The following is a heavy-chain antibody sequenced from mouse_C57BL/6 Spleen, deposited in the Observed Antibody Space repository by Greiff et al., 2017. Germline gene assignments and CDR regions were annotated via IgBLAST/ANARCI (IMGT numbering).Heavy chain of an antibody. CDR1: GYSITSGYY. Sequence: EVQLVESGPGLVKPSQSLSLTCSVTGYSITSGYYWNWIRQFPGNKLEWMGYISYDGSNNYNPSLKNRISITRDTSKNQFFLKLNSVTTEDTATYYCARVRGYDDAMDYWGQGTSVTVSS. J-gene: IGHJ4*01. D-gene: IGHD2-2*01. V-gene: IGHV3-6*01. CDR2: ISYDGSN. CDR3: ARVRGYDDAMDY.